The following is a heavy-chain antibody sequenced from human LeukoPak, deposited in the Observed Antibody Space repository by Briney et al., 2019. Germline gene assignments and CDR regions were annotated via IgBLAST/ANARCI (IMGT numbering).Heavy chain of an antibody. CDR1: GFTFSSYR. CDR2: ISSSSSTI. Sequence: GGSLRLSCAASGFTFSSYRMNWVRQAPGKGLEWVSYISSSSSTIYYADSVKGRFTISRDNAKNSLYLQVSSLRAEDTALYYCARKGGTLWFGELSDYYYYMDVWGKGTTVTVSS. CDR3: ARKGGTLWFGELSDYYYYMDV. J-gene: IGHJ6*03. D-gene: IGHD3-10*01. V-gene: IGHV3-48*01.